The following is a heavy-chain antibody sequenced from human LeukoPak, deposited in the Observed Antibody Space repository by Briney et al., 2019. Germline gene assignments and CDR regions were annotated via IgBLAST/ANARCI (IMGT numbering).Heavy chain of an antibody. V-gene: IGHV3-7*01. J-gene: IGHJ4*02. Sequence: GGSLRLSCAASGFVFDAFSMNWVRQAPGKGLEWVANIKQDGSGKYYVDSVKGRFTISRDNAKKSLYLQMNSLRAEDTAVYYCARDSDHIDGANFDYWGQGTLVTVSS. D-gene: IGHD5-12*01. CDR1: GFVFDAFS. CDR3: ARDSDHIDGANFDY. CDR2: IKQDGSGK.